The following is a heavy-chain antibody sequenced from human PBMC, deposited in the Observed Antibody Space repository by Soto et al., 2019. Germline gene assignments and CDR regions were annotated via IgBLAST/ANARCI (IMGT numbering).Heavy chain of an antibody. D-gene: IGHD3-3*01. J-gene: IGHJ4*02. V-gene: IGHV3-7*01. CDR3: ATEVWVYYDFWSGYSDY. CDR2: IKEDGCDM. Sequence: EVQLVESGGGLVQPGGSLRLSCAASGFTFSSYWMSWVRQAPGKGLEWVANIKEDGCDMYYVDSVKGRFTISRDNAKNSLYLQMNSLRAEDTAVYYCATEVWVYYDFWSGYSDYWGQGTLVTVSS. CDR1: GFTFSSYW.